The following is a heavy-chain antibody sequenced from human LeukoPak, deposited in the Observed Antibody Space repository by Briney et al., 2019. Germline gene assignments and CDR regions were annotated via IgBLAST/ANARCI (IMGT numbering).Heavy chain of an antibody. CDR3: TTILPVTYYIDI. D-gene: IGHD2-21*01. CDR2: IYYNGLT. V-gene: IGHV4-59*01. Sequence: SETLSLTCAVSAGSLSSCYWSWVRQPPGKGLESIGYIYYNGLTDYNPSLKSRVTISVDTSKNQFSLTLSSVTTADTDVYYCTTILPVTYYIDIWGRGTTVTVSS. J-gene: IGHJ6*03. CDR1: AGSLSSCY.